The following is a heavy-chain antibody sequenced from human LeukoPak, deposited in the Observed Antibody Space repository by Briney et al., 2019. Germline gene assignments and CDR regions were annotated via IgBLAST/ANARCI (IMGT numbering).Heavy chain of an antibody. D-gene: IGHD4-11*01. Sequence: ASVKVSCKASGGTFSSYAISWVRQAPGQGLEWMGGIIPIFGTANYAQKFRGRVTITADESTSTAYMELSSLRSEDTAVYYCARSLYSNYDRRHFDYWGQGTLVTVSS. J-gene: IGHJ4*02. CDR2: IIPIFGTA. CDR1: GGTFSSYA. CDR3: ARSLYSNYDRRHFDY. V-gene: IGHV1-69*13.